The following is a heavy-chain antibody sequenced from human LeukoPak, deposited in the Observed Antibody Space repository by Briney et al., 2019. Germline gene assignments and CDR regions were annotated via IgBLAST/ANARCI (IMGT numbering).Heavy chain of an antibody. V-gene: IGHV3-21*01. CDR3: ARGKTSQNIVTRKTYNWFDP. CDR2: ISSSSNYI. J-gene: IGHJ5*02. Sequence: GGSLRLSCAASGFTFSSYNMNWVRQAPGKGLELVSSISSSSNYIYYADSVKGRFTISRDNANNSLYLQMKSLRAEDTAVYYCARGKTSQNIVTRKTYNWFDPWGQGTLVTVSS. D-gene: IGHD2/OR15-2a*01. CDR1: GFTFSSYN.